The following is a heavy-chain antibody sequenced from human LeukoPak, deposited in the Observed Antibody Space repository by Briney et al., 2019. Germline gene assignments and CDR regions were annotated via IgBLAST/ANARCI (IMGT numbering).Heavy chain of an antibody. J-gene: IGHJ4*02. CDR3: ARGRDKEDY. Sequence: GASVKVSCKASGGNYNDYSIAWVRQAPGQGLEWMGWISAYNGNTNYAQKLQGRVTMTTDTSTSTAYMELRSLRSDDTAVYYCARGRDKEDYWGQGTLVTVSS. D-gene: IGHD2-15*01. V-gene: IGHV1-18*04. CDR2: ISAYNGNT. CDR1: GGNYNDYS.